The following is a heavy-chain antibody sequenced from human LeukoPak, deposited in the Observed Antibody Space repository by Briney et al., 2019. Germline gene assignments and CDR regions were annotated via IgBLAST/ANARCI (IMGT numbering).Heavy chain of an antibody. Sequence: GGSRSLSWAASGFTFSSYWMHWVRQVPGKGLGWAYRTNSHGSSTSYADSVKGRFTISRDNAKNTLYLQMNSLRVEDTAVYYCARGPPDGSGSYYPGADWGQGTLVTVSS. J-gene: IGHJ4*02. CDR1: GFTFSSYW. CDR2: TNSHGSST. D-gene: IGHD3-10*01. V-gene: IGHV3-74*01. CDR3: ARGPPDGSGSYYPGAD.